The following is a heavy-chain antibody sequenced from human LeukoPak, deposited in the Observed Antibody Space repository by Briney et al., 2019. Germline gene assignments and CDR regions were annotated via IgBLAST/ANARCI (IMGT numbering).Heavy chain of an antibody. V-gene: IGHV2-5*02. CDR3: AHTPPGRTQLWLRYFQH. CDR2: IYWDGDK. D-gene: IGHD5-18*01. CDR1: GFSLSTTGVG. Sequence: SGPTLVNPTQTLTLTCTFSGFSLSTTGVGVGWIRQPPGKALEWLALIYWDGDKRYSPSLKSRLTITKDTSKNQVVLTMTNMDPVDTATYYCAHTPPGRTQLWLRYFQHWGQGTLVTVSS. J-gene: IGHJ1*01.